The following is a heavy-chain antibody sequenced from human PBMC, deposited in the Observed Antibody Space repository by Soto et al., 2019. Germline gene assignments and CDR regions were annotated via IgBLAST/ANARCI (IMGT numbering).Heavy chain of an antibody. D-gene: IGHD4-17*01. CDR2: ISAYNGNT. Sequence: ASVKVSCKASGYTFTSYGISWVRQAPGQGLEWMGWISAYNGNTNYAQKLQGRVTMTTDTSTSTAYMELRSLRYDDTAVYYCARDRAWSALRYYYYGMDVWGQGTTVTVSS. V-gene: IGHV1-18*01. CDR1: GYTFTSYG. CDR3: ARDRAWSALRYYYYGMDV. J-gene: IGHJ6*02.